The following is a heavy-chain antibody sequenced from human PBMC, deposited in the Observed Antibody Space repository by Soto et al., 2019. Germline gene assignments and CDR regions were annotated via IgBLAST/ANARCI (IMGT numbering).Heavy chain of an antibody. CDR3: AGDREMATIVYYYYGMDV. CDR1: GGTFSSYA. V-gene: IGHV1-69*06. J-gene: IGHJ6*02. D-gene: IGHD5-12*01. Sequence: SVKVSCKASGGTFSSYAISWVRQAPGQGLEWMGGIIPIFGTANYAQKFQGRVTITADKSTSTAYMELSSLRSEDTAVYYCAGDREMATIVYYYYGMDVWGQGTTVTVSS. CDR2: IIPIFGTA.